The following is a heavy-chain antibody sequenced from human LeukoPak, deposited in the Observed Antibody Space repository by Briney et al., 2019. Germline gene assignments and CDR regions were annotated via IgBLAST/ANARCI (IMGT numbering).Heavy chain of an antibody. Sequence: GGSLRLPCAASGFTFSSYGMHWVRQAPGKGLEWVAVISYNGSNKYYADSVKGRFTISRDNSKNTLYLQMNSLRAEDTAVYYCAKDSTGSIDYWGQGTLVTVSS. V-gene: IGHV3-30*18. CDR1: GFTFSSYG. CDR2: ISYNGSNK. CDR3: AKDSTGSIDY. D-gene: IGHD3-9*01. J-gene: IGHJ4*02.